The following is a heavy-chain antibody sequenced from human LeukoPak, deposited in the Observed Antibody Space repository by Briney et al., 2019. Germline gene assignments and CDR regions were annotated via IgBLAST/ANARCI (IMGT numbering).Heavy chain of an antibody. J-gene: IGHJ4*02. D-gene: IGHD6-13*01. Sequence: SETLSLTCAVYGGSFSCYYWSWIRQPPGKGLEWIGEINHSGSTNYNPSLKSRVTISVDTSKNQFSLKLSSVTAADTAVYYCARALYSSSWYDYWGQGTLVTVSS. CDR2: INHSGST. CDR1: GGSFSCYY. V-gene: IGHV4-34*01. CDR3: ARALYSSSWYDY.